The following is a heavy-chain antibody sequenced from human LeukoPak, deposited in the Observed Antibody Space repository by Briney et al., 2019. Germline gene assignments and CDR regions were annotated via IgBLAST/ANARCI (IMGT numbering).Heavy chain of an antibody. CDR1: GFTFSSYA. Sequence: GGSLRLSCAASGFTFSSYAMSWVRQAPGKGLEWVSVIYSGGSTYYADSVKGRFTISRDNPKNTLYLQMNSLRVEDTAVYYCARDALTDYSRAFDIWGQGTMVTVSS. D-gene: IGHD3-16*01. CDR3: ARDALTDYSRAFDI. V-gene: IGHV3-53*01. J-gene: IGHJ3*02. CDR2: IYSGGST.